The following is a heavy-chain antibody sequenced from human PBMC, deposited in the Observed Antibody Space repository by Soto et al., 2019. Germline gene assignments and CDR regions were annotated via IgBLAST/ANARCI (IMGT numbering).Heavy chain of an antibody. J-gene: IGHJ3*02. Sequence: SVKVSCKASGGTFSIYTISCVRQSPGQWLEWMGGIIPIFGTANYAQKFQGRVTITADKSTSTAYMELSSLRSEDTAVCYCARPTYYYDSSGSPSDAFDIWGQGTMVTV. CDR3: ARPTYYYDSSGSPSDAFDI. D-gene: IGHD3-22*01. CDR2: IIPIFGTA. V-gene: IGHV1-69*06. CDR1: GGTFSIYT.